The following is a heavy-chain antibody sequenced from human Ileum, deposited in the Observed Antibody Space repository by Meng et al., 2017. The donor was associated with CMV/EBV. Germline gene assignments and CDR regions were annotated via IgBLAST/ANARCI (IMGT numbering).Heavy chain of an antibody. CDR2: CHYSTRI. J-gene: IGHJ4*02. D-gene: IGHD2-8*01. CDR1: GDSY. Sequence: GDSYWPGCRQPPGKGLEWSAHCHYSTRIDYNPSLKSRLSVSVDRSKNQLSLNLTSVTAADKAVYYGARGLYCNNAGCDLKKVYFDSWGQGTLVTVSS. V-gene: IGHV4-30-4*01. CDR3: ARGLYCNNAGCDLKKVYFDS.